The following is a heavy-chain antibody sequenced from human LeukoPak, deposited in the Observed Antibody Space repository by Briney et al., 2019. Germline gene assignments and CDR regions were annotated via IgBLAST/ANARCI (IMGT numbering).Heavy chain of an antibody. D-gene: IGHD2-15*01. V-gene: IGHV4-30-2*01. J-gene: IGHJ5*02. CDR2: IYHSGST. CDR3: ARGRVVAATNWFDP. Sequence: SQTLSLTCAVSGGSISSGGYSWSWIRQPPGKGLEWIGYIYHSGSTYYNPSLKSRVTISVDRSKNQFSLKLSSVTAADTAVYYCARGRVVAATNWFDPWGQGTLVTASS. CDR1: GGSISSGGYS.